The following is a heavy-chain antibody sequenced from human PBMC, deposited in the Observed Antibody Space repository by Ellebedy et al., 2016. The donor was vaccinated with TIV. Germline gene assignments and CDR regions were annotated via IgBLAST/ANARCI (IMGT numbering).Heavy chain of an antibody. CDR3: VKGAYPVPAVMAV. D-gene: IGHD3-16*01. J-gene: IGHJ6*02. CDR2: IRSDGSTK. V-gene: IGHV3-30*02. Sequence: PGGSLRLSCSTSGFSVSGMHWVRQAPGKGLEWVAFIRSDGSTKYYTDFVKGRLTISRDSSKNTLDLQMNSLRAEDTAVYYCVKGAYPVPAVMAVWGQGTMVTVSS. CDR1: GFSVSG.